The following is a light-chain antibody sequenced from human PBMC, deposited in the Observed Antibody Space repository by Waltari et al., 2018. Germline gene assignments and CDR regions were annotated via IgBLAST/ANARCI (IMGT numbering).Light chain of an antibody. V-gene: IGLV1-40*01. J-gene: IGLJ2*01. Sequence: QSVLTQPPSVSGAPGQRVAISCTGSGSNIGAYDVHWYQQHPGKAPKLLRYGVNTRPVGVPDRFSGSQFGTSASLAITGLQADDEADYYCQSYDPDLSVVFGGGTKLTVL. CDR1: GSNIGAYD. CDR3: QSYDPDLSVV. CDR2: GVN.